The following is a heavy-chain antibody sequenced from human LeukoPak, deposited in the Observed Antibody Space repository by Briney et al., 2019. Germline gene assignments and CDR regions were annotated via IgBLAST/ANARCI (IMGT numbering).Heavy chain of an antibody. V-gene: IGHV3-23*01. CDR3: TRDAYESTVADAFDI. CDR2: IINSGGTP. J-gene: IGHJ3*02. D-gene: IGHD6-19*01. Sequence: GGSLRLSCAVSGFTFRGYPMTWLRQAPAKGLEWVSTIINSGGTPYYSDSVKGRFTISRDISRNTLYPHMTSLRAEDTAIYYCTRDAYESTVADAFDIWGQGTMVTVSS. CDR1: GFTFRGYP.